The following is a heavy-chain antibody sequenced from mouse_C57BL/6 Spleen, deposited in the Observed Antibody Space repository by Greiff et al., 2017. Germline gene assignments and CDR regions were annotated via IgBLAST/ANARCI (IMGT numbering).Heavy chain of an antibody. V-gene: IGHV1-54*01. CDR2: INPGSGGT. CDR1: GYAFTNYL. D-gene: IGHD1-1*01. J-gene: IGHJ4*01. CDR3: ARSYGGDAMDC. Sequence: QVQLQQSGAELVRPGTSVKVSCKASGYAFTNYLIEWVKQRPGQGLEWIGVINPGSGGTNYNEKFKGKATLTADKSSSTAYMQLSSLTSEDSAVYFCARSYGGDAMDCWGQGTSVTVSS.